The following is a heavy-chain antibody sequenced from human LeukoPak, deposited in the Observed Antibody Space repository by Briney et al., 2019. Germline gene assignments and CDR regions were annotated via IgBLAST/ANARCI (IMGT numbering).Heavy chain of an antibody. V-gene: IGHV3-21*01. D-gene: IGHD3-10*01. CDR1: GFTFSSYT. Sequence: KPGGSLRLSCAASGFTFSSYTMNWVRQAPGKGLERVSCISSSSSHIYYAGSVKGRFTISRDNAKNSLYLQMNSLRAEDTAVYYCARDKEADYGSGGYNYWGQGTLVTVSS. J-gene: IGHJ4*02. CDR3: ARDKEADYGSGGYNY. CDR2: ISSSSSHI.